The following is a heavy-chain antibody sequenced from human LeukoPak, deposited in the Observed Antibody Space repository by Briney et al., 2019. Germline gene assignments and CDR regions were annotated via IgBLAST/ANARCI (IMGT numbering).Heavy chain of an antibody. CDR1: GFTFSIYW. J-gene: IGHJ4*02. CDR3: ARVTTNGYFEY. D-gene: IGHD1-1*01. Sequence: GGSLRLSCAASGFTFSIYWMSWVRQAPGKGLEWVASIKFDESEKHYMDSVKGRFTISRDTAKNSLYLQMNSLRVEDTAVYFCARVTTNGYFEYWGQGSLVTVSP. V-gene: IGHV3-7*04. CDR2: IKFDESEK.